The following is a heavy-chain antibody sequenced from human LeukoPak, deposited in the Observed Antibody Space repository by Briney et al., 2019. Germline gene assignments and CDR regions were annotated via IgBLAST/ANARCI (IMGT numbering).Heavy chain of an antibody. CDR2: ISSSSSYI. D-gene: IGHD6-19*01. V-gene: IGHV3-21*01. CDR3: ARAAREGGWYNY. J-gene: IGHJ4*02. CDR1: GFTFSSYS. Sequence: AGGSLRLSCAASGFTFSSYSMNWVRQAPGKGLEWVSSISSSSSYIYYADSVKGRFTISRDNAKNSLYLQMNSLRAEDTAVYYCARAAREGGWYNYWGQGTLVTASS.